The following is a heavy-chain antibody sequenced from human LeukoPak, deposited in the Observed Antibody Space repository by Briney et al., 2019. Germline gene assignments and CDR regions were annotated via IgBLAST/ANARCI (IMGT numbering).Heavy chain of an antibody. J-gene: IGHJ4*02. CDR1: GFTFSSFV. V-gene: IGHV3-23*01. Sequence: GGSLRLSCAASGFTFSSFVMSWVRQAPGKGLEWVSAILGNGGTTHSADSVKGRFTISRDNSRNTLYLQMNNLRAEDTAVYYCVKDAVAPGSGGDFFDYWGQGTLVTVSS. D-gene: IGHD3-10*01. CDR3: VKDAVAPGSGGDFFDY. CDR2: ILGNGGTT.